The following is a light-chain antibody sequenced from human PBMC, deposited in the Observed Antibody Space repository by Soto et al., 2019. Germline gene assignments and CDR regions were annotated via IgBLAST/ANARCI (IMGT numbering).Light chain of an antibody. CDR1: QAISNY. J-gene: IGKJ1*01. Sequence: DIQMTQSPSALSASVGDRVTITCRASQAISNYLAWYQQKPGKVPKLLIYAASTLQAEVPSRFSGSGSGTDFTLTISSLQPEDVATYYCQKYNSAPWTFGQRTKVEIK. CDR2: AAS. CDR3: QKYNSAPWT. V-gene: IGKV1-27*01.